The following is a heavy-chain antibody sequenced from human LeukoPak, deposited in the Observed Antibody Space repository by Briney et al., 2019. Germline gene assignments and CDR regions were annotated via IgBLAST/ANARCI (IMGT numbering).Heavy chain of an antibody. CDR2: IYYSGST. Sequence: KPSETLSLTCTVSGGSVSSGSYYWSWIRQPPGKGLEWIGYIYYSGSTNYNPSLKSRVTISVDTSKNQFSLKLSSVTAADTALYYCARVGRYTYGYSSPYSFDYWGQGTLVTVSS. CDR3: ARVGRYTYGYSSPYSFDY. CDR1: GGSVSSGSYY. D-gene: IGHD5-18*01. V-gene: IGHV4-61*01. J-gene: IGHJ4*02.